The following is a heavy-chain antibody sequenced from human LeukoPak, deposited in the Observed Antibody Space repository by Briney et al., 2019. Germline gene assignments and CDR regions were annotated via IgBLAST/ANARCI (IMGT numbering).Heavy chain of an antibody. D-gene: IGHD3-22*01. J-gene: IGHJ5*02. V-gene: IGHV1-69*01. CDR2: IIPIFGTA. Sequence: SVKVSCKASGGTFSSYAISWVRQAPGQGLEWMGGIIPIFGTANYAQKFQGRVTVTADESTSTAYMELSSLRSEDTAVYYCARVLGYYDSSGYPRVYNWFDPWGQGTLVTVSS. CDR1: GGTFSSYA. CDR3: ARVLGYYDSSGYPRVYNWFDP.